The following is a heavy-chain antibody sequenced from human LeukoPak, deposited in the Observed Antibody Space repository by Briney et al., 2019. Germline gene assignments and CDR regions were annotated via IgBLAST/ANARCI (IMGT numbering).Heavy chain of an antibody. CDR1: RFTFSSYA. V-gene: IGHV3-23*01. Sequence: GGSLRLSCAASRFTFSSYAMSWVRQAPGKGLEWVSAISGSGDSTYYADSVKGRFTISRDNSKNTLYLQMNSLRAEDTAVYYCAKRGPHDSSGYYGPTFDYWGQGTLVTVSS. CDR2: ISGSGDST. D-gene: IGHD3-22*01. CDR3: AKRGPHDSSGYYGPTFDY. J-gene: IGHJ4*02.